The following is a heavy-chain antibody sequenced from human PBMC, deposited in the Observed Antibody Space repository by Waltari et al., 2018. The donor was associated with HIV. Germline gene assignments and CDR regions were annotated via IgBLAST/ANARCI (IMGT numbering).Heavy chain of an antibody. CDR2: IDGDGRVK. V-gene: IGHV3-74*02. CDR3: VKDVTVTHYGVHYSGLDV. J-gene: IGHJ6*02. D-gene: IGHD2-8*01. CDR1: GFIFGSHW. Sequence: VESGGTPVQPGGSLRLSCKASGFIFGSHWLPWVRQSPGKGLVWVSRIDGDGRVKKYADTVKGRFTISRDNTKGTLFLEMKSLRVEDSGIYHCVKDVTVTHYGVHYSGLDVWGQGTTVTV.